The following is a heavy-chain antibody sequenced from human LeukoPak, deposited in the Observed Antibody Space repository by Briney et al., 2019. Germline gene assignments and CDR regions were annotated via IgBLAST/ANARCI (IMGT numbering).Heavy chain of an antibody. Sequence: SETLSLTCTVSGGSISSSSYYWGWIRQPPGKGLEWIGSIYYSGSTYYNPSLKSRVTISVDTSKNQFSLKLSSVTAADTAVYYCARIRGRDGYNYAFDIWGQGTMVTVSS. CDR2: IYYSGST. CDR1: GGSISSSSYY. D-gene: IGHD5-24*01. J-gene: IGHJ3*02. CDR3: ARIRGRDGYNYAFDI. V-gene: IGHV4-39*07.